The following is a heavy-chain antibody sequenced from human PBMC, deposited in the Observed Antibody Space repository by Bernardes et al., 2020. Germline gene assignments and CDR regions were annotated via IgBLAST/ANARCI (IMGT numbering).Heavy chain of an antibody. V-gene: IGHV1-8*01. J-gene: IGHJ6*04. D-gene: IGHD2-21*01. Sequence: KVSCKASGYTFTSYDINWVRQATGQGLEWMGWMNPNSGNTGYAQKFQGRVTMTRNTSISTAYMELSSLRSEDTAVYYCARGPSTYCGGDCYGAPYYYYYGMDVWGKGTTVTVSS. CDR1: GYTFTSYD. CDR2: MNPNSGNT. CDR3: ARGPSTYCGGDCYGAPYYYYYGMDV.